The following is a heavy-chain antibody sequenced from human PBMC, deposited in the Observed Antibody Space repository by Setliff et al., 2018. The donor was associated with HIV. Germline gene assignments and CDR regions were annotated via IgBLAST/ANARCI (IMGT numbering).Heavy chain of an antibody. CDR3: ARDDPPGGNDY. Sequence: GGSLRLSCEASGITFRDYAMTWVRQAPGKGLEWVSGISGSGGSTYYAGPMKGRFTISRDNSKNTLYLQINSLRDEDTAVYYCARDDPPGGNDYWGQGTLVTVSS. CDR1: GITFRDYA. D-gene: IGHD2-15*01. J-gene: IGHJ4*02. CDR2: ISGSGGST. V-gene: IGHV3-23*01.